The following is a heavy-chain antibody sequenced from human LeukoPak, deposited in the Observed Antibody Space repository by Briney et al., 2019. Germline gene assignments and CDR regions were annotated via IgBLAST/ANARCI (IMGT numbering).Heavy chain of an antibody. D-gene: IGHD3-16*02. Sequence: ASVKVSCKASGYTFTSYAMHWVRQAPGQRLEWMGWINAGNGNAKHSQKFQGRVTITGDTSASTAYMELSSLRSEDTAVYYCARDLRDMITFGGVIVFHYWGQGTLVAVSS. CDR2: INAGNGNA. J-gene: IGHJ4*02. V-gene: IGHV1-3*01. CDR3: ARDLRDMITFGGVIVFHY. CDR1: GYTFTSYA.